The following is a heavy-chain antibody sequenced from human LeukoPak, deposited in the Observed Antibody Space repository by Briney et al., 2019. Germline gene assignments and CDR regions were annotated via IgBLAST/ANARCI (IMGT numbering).Heavy chain of an antibody. V-gene: IGHV3-30*04. D-gene: IGHD3-22*01. CDR3: AKGYYDSSLNYFDY. CDR2: ISYDGSNK. Sequence: GGSLRLSCAASGFTFSTYAMHWVRQAPGKGLEWVAVISYDGSNKYYADSVKGRFTISRDNSKNTLYLQMNSLRAEDTAVYYCAKGYYDSSLNYFDYWGQGTLVTVSS. J-gene: IGHJ4*02. CDR1: GFTFSTYA.